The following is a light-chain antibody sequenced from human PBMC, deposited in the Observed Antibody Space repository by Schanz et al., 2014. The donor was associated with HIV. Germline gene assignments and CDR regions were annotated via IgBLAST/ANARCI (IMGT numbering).Light chain of an antibody. CDR1: SSDIGGYNY. CDR2: DVS. J-gene: IGLJ2*01. CDR3: SSYTSSSTLE. V-gene: IGLV2-14*03. Sequence: QSALTQPASVSGSPGQSITISCIGTSSDIGGYNYVSWYQQHPGKAPKLMIYDVSHRPSGVSNRFSGSKSGNTASLTISGLQAEDEADYYCSSYTSSSTLEFGGGTKVTVL.